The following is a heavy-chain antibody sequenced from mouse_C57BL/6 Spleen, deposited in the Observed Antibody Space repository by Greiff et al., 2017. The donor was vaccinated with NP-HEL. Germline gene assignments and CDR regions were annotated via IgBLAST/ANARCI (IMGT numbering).Heavy chain of an antibody. CDR1: GYTFTSYW. CDR3: AMEYYHRYFDV. V-gene: IGHV1-74*01. D-gene: IGHD1-1*01. CDR2: IHPSDSDT. J-gene: IGHJ1*03. Sequence: QVQLKQPGAELVKPGASVKVSCKASGYTFTSYWMHWVKQRPGQGLEWIGRIHPSDSDTNYNQKFKGKATLTVDKSSSTAYMQLSSLTSEDSAVYYCAMEYYHRYFDVWGTGTTVTVSS.